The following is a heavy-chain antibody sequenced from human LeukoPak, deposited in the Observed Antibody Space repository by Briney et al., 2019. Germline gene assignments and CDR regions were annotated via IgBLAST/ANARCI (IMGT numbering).Heavy chain of an antibody. J-gene: IGHJ4*02. V-gene: IGHV1-2*02. Sequence: ASVKVSCKASGYTFTGYYMHWVRQAPGQGLEWMGWINPNSGGTNYAQKFQGRVTMTRDTSISTAYMKLTRLRSDDTAVYYCARGPLPADYFDYWGQGTLVTVSS. CDR2: INPNSGGT. CDR3: ARGPLPADYFDY. CDR1: GYTFTGYY. D-gene: IGHD1-14*01.